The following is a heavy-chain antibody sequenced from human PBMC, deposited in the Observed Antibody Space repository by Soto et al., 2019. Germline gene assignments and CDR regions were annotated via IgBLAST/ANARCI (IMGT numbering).Heavy chain of an antibody. J-gene: IGHJ4*02. CDR2: IDPSGGSR. V-gene: IGHV1-46*03. CDR1: GYTFTNNY. D-gene: IGHD3-9*01. Sequence: ASVKVSCKPSGYTFTNNYVRWVRQAPGQGLEWMGIIDPSGGSRIYAQKFQGRVTMTSDTSTSTMYIELSNLRSEDTAVFYCARVHGTYYDTLTGLWGGHFDYWGQGTQVTVSS. CDR3: ARVHGTYYDTLTGLWGGHFDY.